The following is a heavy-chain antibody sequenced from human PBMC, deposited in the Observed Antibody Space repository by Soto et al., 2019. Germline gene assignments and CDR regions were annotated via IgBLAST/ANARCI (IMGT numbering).Heavy chain of an antibody. J-gene: IGHJ6*02. D-gene: IGHD3-3*01. CDR2: ISAYNGNT. CDR3: ASSRVALPADGMDA. CDR1: GYTFSSYG. Sequence: GASVKVSCKASGYTFSSYGISWVRQAPGQGLEWMGWISAYNGNTNYAQKLQGRVTMTTDTSTSTAYMELRSLRSDDTAVYYCASSRVALPADGMDAWGQGTTVTVSS. V-gene: IGHV1-18*01.